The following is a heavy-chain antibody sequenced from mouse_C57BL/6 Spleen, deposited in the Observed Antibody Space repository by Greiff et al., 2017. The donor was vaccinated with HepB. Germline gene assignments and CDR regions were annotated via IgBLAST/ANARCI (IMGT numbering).Heavy chain of an antibody. Sequence: QVQLKQPGAELVRPGTSVKLSCKASGYTFTSYWMHWVKQRPGQGLEWIGVIDPSDSYTNYNQKFKGKATLTVDTSSSTAYMQLSSLTSEDSAVYYCARDYYGSSHSWYFDVWGTGTTVTVSS. D-gene: IGHD1-1*01. CDR2: IDPSDSYT. V-gene: IGHV1-59*01. CDR3: ARDYYGSSHSWYFDV. J-gene: IGHJ1*03. CDR1: GYTFTSYW.